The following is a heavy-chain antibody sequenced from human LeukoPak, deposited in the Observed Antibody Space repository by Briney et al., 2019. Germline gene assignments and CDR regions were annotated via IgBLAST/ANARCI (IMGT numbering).Heavy chain of an antibody. CDR1: GFTVSSNY. D-gene: IGHD1-26*01. V-gene: IGHV3-66*01. CDR2: IYSGGST. J-gene: IGHJ4*02. CDR3: ARGAPDSGDPLNY. Sequence: GGSLRLSCAASGFTVSSNYMSWVRQAPGKGLEWVSVIYSGGSTYYADSVKGRFTISRDNSKNTLYPQMNSLRAEDTAVYYCARGAPDSGDPLNYWGQGTLVTVSS.